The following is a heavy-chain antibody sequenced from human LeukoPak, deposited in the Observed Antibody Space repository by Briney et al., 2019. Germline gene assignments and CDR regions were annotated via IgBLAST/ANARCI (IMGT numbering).Heavy chain of an antibody. CDR1: GFTFDDYA. V-gene: IGHV3-9*01. CDR2: ISWNSGSI. D-gene: IGHD6-25*01. Sequence: GGSLRLSCAASGFTFDDYATHWVRQAPGKGLEWVSGISWNSGSIGYADSVKGRFTISRDNAKNSLYLQMNSLRAEDTALYYCAKDIGGGYAFDYWGQGTLVTVSS. J-gene: IGHJ4*02. CDR3: AKDIGGGYAFDY.